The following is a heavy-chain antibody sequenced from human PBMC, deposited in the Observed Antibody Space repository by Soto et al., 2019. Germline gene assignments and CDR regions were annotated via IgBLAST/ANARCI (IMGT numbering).Heavy chain of an antibody. CDR2: ISWNSGSM. V-gene: IGHV3-9*01. D-gene: IGHD6-6*01. CDR3: AKDPEYSSSSPLFDY. J-gene: IGHJ4*02. Sequence: EVQLVESGGGLVQPGRSLRLSCVASGFTFDDYAMHWVRQAPGKGLEWVSGISWNSGSMGYADSVKGRFTVSRDNAKNSLYLQMNSLRPEDTALYYCAKDPEYSSSSPLFDYWGQGTLVTVSS. CDR1: GFTFDDYA.